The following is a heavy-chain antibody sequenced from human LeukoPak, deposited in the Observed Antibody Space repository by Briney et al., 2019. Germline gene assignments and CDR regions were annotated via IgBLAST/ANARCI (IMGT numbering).Heavy chain of an antibody. Sequence: SETLSLTCSVSGHSISSGYFWGWIRQPPGKGPEWIATTHHSGATYYNPSLKSRVTLSVDTSNNQVSLKMTSVTAADAAVYYCTREVWGSTFPDYWGQGTLVTVSS. V-gene: IGHV4-38-2*02. J-gene: IGHJ4*02. CDR2: THHSGAT. D-gene: IGHD7-27*01. CDR3: TREVWGSTFPDY. CDR1: GHSISSGYF.